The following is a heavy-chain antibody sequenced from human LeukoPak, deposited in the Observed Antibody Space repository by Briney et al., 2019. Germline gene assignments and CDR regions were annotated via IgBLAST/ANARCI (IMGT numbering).Heavy chain of an antibody. CDR1: GYTFTSYG. V-gene: IGHV1-69*04. J-gene: IGHJ4*02. CDR3: ARGNYGSGSYTDY. CDR2: IIPILGIA. D-gene: IGHD3-10*01. Sequence: SVKVSCKASGYTFTSYGISWVRQAPGQGLEWMGRIIPILGIANYAQKFQGRVTITADKSTSTAYMELSSLRSEDTAVYYCARGNYGSGSYTDYWGQGTLVTVSS.